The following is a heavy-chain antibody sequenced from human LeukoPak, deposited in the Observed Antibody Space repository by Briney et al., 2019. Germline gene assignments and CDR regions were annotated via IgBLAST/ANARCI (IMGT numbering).Heavy chain of an antibody. V-gene: IGHV4-34*01. CDR1: GGSFSGYY. CDR2: INHSGST. CDR3: ARDQVFYCSSTSWYYKKGYWFDP. J-gene: IGHJ5*02. Sequence: SETLSLTCAVYGGSFSGYYWSWIRQPPGKGLKWIGEINHSGSTNYNPSLKSRVTISVDTSKNQFSLKLSSVTAADTAVYYCARDQVFYCSSTSWYYKKGYWFDPWGQGTLVTVSS. D-gene: IGHD2-2*01.